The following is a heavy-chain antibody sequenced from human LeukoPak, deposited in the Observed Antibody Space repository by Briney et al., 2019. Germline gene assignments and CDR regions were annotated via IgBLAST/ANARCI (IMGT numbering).Heavy chain of an antibody. D-gene: IGHD2-2*01. Sequence: GSLRLSCAASGFTFSSYSMNWVRPAPGKGLEWVSSISSISSYIYYADSVKGRFTISRDNAKNSLYLQMNSLRAEDTAVYYCARDAGDIVVVPAADDAFDIWGQGTMVTVSS. CDR3: ARDAGDIVVVPAADDAFDI. CDR2: ISSISSYI. V-gene: IGHV3-21*01. J-gene: IGHJ3*02. CDR1: GFTFSSYS.